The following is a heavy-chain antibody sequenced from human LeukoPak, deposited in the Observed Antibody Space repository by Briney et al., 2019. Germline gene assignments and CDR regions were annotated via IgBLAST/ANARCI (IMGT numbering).Heavy chain of an antibody. Sequence: PSETLSLTCTVSGGSISSYYWGWIRQPPGKGLEWIGSIYYSGSTYYNPSLKSRVTISVDTSKNQFSLKLSSVTAADTAVYYCARSLDFDYWGQGTLVTVSS. CDR1: GGSISSYY. CDR2: IYYSGST. CDR3: ARSLDFDY. V-gene: IGHV4-39*01. J-gene: IGHJ4*02.